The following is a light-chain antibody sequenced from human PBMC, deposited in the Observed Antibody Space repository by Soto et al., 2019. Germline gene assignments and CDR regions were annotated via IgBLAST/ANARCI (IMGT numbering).Light chain of an antibody. CDR1: SGDVDPYNR. Sequence: QSVLTQPPSVSGSPGQSVTISCTGASGDVDPYNRVSWYQQPPGTAPKLMIYEVSYRPSGVPDRFSGSKSGNTASLTISGLQAEDEADYYCSSFTSSNTGVFGGGTKLTVL. CDR3: SSFTSSNTGV. V-gene: IGLV2-18*02. J-gene: IGLJ3*02. CDR2: EVS.